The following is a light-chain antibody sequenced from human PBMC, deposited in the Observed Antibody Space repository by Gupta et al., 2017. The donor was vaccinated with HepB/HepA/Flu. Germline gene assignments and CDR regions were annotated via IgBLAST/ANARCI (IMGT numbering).Light chain of an antibody. J-gene: IGLJ2*01. CDR3: SSHRRDGTFVV. CDR2: GAS. Sequence: TVPRPMIYGASIQASGVPDGFSVSKSGNTASMTISGFQAEDEDDYYCSSHRRDGTFVVFGGGTKLTVL. V-gene: IGLV2-18*02.